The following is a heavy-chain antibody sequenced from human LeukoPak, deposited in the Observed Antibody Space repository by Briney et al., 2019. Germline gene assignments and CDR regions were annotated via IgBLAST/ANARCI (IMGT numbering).Heavy chain of an antibody. J-gene: IGHJ4*02. D-gene: IGHD3-10*01. CDR2: ISSSGSTI. CDR3: ATGSSYGSGSYYGELDY. V-gene: IGHV3-48*03. Sequence: GGSLRLSCAASGFTFSSYEMNWVRQAPGKGLEWVSYISSSGSTIYYADSVKGRFTISRDNAKNSLYLQMNSLRAEDTTVYYCATGSSYGSGSYYGELDYWGQGTLVTVSS. CDR1: GFTFSSYE.